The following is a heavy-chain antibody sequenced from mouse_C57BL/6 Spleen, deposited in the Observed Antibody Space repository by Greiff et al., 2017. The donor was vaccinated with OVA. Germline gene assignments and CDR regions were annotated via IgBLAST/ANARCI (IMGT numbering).Heavy chain of an antibody. D-gene: IGHD1-1*01. CDR3: ARRVTTVESFDD. J-gene: IGHJ1*03. CDR2: INPSNGGT. CDR1: GFTFTSYW. V-gene: IGHV1-53*01. Sequence: QVQLLQSGTELVKPGASVKLSCKASGFTFTSYWMHWVQQSPGQGLEWIGYINPSNGGTNYNEKFKSKATLTVDKSTSTAYMQLSSLTSEDCAVDYCARRVTTVESFDDWGKGTTVTVSA.